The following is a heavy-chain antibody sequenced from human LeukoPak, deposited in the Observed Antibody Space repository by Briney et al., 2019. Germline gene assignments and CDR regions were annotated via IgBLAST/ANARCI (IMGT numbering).Heavy chain of an antibody. V-gene: IGHV4-39*01. CDR3: ARLGYYDILTGYSLETDH. CDR1: GGSISSSNW. CDR2: IYYSGST. J-gene: IGHJ4*02. D-gene: IGHD3-9*01. Sequence: SETLSLTCAVSGGSISSSNWWSWVRQPPGKGLEWIGSIYYSGSTYYNPSLKSRVTISVDTSKNQFSLKLSSVTAADTAVYYCARLGYYDILTGYSLETDHWGQGTLVTVSS.